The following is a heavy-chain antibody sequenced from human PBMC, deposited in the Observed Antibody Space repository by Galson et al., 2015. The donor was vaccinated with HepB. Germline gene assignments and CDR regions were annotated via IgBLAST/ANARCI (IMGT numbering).Heavy chain of an antibody. V-gene: IGHV3-30-3*01. CDR2: VSDDGSNK. Sequence: SLRLSCAASGFTFSTYTLHWVRQAPGKGLEWAAVVSDDGSNKFYADSVQGRFTISRDNSKNTLYLQMSRLRAEDTAVYYCARDQAGLYDNSGSYFDYWGQGTLVTVSS. D-gene: IGHD3-22*01. CDR1: GFTFSTYT. J-gene: IGHJ4*02. CDR3: ARDQAGLYDNSGSYFDY.